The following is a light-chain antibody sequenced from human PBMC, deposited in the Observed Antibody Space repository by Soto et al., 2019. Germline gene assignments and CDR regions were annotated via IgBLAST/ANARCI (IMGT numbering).Light chain of an antibody. CDR2: GAS. CDR1: QSVSSN. Sequence: EILMTQSPATLSVSPGERATLSCRASQSVSSNLAWYQQKPGQAPRLLIYGASTRATGIPARFIGSGSGTEFTLTISSLQSEDFAVYYCQQYNNLSATFGQGTKVEIK. V-gene: IGKV3-15*01. CDR3: QQYNNLSAT. J-gene: IGKJ1*01.